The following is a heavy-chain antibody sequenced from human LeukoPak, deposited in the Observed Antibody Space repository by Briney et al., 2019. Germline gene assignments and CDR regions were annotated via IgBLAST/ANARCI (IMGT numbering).Heavy chain of an antibody. V-gene: IGHV3-48*04. CDR3: ARSPDWDNDAFDI. CDR2: ISSSSSTI. Sequence: GGSLRLSCAASGFTFSSYSMNWVRQAPGKGLEWVSYISSSSSTIYYADSVKGRFTISRDNAKNSLYLQMDSLRAEDTAVYYCARSPDWDNDAFDIWGQGTMVTVSS. J-gene: IGHJ3*02. D-gene: IGHD1/OR15-1a*01. CDR1: GFTFSSYS.